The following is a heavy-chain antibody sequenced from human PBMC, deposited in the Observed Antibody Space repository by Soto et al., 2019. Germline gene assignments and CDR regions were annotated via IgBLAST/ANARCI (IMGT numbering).Heavy chain of an antibody. CDR1: GFSLSTRGEA. D-gene: IGHD4-4*01. J-gene: IGHJ4*02. Sequence: SGPTLVNPTQTLTLTCTFSGFSLSTRGEAVGWIRQPPGQALEWLALMYWNDDKRYSPSLRSRLTITEDTSKTQVVLTMTNMDPVDTATYYCAHRLRHDPSNHYFDYWGQGTLVTVSS. V-gene: IGHV2-5*01. CDR2: MYWNDDK. CDR3: AHRLRHDPSNHYFDY.